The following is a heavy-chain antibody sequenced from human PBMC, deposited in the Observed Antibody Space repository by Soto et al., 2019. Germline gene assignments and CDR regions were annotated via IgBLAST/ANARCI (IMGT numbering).Heavy chain of an antibody. V-gene: IGHV1-69*12. J-gene: IGHJ2*01. CDR1: RGTFSRYA. D-gene: IGHD6-19*01. CDR3: AQTLGLAVSGPGRFDL. Sequence: QVQLVQSGTEVKKPGSSVKVSCKASRGTFSRYAINWVRQAPGQGLEWMGGITPIFGTPNYAQKFQGRVTITADQSTKTAYMELRRLRSEDTAIYYCAQTLGLAVSGPGRFDLWGRGTLVTDTS. CDR2: ITPIFGTP.